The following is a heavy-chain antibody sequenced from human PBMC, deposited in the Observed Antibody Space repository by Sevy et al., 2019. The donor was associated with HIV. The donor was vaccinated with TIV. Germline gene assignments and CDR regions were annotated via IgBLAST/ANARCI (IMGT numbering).Heavy chain of an antibody. CDR2: ITSNSGAI. CDR3: ATQYSYDY. V-gene: IGHV1-2*02. D-gene: IGHD4-4*01. CDR1: GHTFSNYY. Sequence: ASVKVSCKASGHTFSNYYIQWVRQATGQELEWMGWITSNSGAISYAQKFRDRVTMTSDTSISTAYMELSRLRSDDTAVYYCATQYSYDYWGQGTLVTVSS. J-gene: IGHJ4*02.